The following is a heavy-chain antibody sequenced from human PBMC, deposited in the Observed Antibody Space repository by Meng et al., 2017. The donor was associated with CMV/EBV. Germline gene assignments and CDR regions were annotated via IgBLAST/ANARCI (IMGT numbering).Heavy chain of an antibody. J-gene: IGHJ4*02. CDR1: GGSFSGYY. CDR2: INRSGST. Sequence: GSLRLSCAVYGGSFSGYYWSWIRQPPGKGLEWIGEINRSGSTNYNPSLKSRVTISVDTSKNQFSLKLSSVTAEDTAVYYCARADPGSGPWWNPAGSYWGQGTLVTVSS. D-gene: IGHD1-1*01. V-gene: IGHV4-34*01. CDR3: ARADPGSGPWWNPAGSY.